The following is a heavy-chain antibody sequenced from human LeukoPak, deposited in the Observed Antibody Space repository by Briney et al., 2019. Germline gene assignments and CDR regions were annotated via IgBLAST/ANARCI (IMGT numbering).Heavy chain of an antibody. V-gene: IGHV4-59*08. J-gene: IGHJ4*02. CDR2: IYYSGST. CDR3: ARQTDYGFDY. CDR1: GGSISSYY. Sequence: PSETLSLTCTVSGGSISSYYWSWIRQPPGKGLEWIGYIYYSGSTNYNPSLKSRVTISVDTSKNQFSLKLSSVTAADTAVYYCARQTDYGFDYWGQGTLVTVSS. D-gene: IGHD4-17*01.